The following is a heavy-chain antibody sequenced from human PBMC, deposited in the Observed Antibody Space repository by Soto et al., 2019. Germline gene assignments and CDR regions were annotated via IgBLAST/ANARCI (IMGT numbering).Heavy chain of an antibody. CDR1: NGSVSSGTYS. CDR2: IYYSGTT. CDR3: ARGHYYYGMDV. J-gene: IGHJ6*02. V-gene: IGHV4-30-2*01. Sequence: SETLSLTCTVSNGSVSSGTYSWSWVRQPPGKGLEWIGYIYYSGTTYYTPSLKSRLTMSMDRANDHFSLNLTSVTAADTAVYFCARGHYYYGMDVWGPGTLVTVSS.